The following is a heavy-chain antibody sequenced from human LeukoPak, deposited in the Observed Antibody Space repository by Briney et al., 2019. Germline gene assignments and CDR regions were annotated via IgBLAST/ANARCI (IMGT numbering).Heavy chain of an antibody. CDR3: ARHLIPASRWLGWFDP. D-gene: IGHD6-19*01. V-gene: IGHV4-39*01. CDR2: IYYSGST. CDR1: GSSISSSSYY. Sequence: RTSETLSLTCTVSGSSISSSSYYWGWIRQPPGKGLVWIGSIYYSGSTYYNPSLKSRVTISVDTSKNQFSLKLSSVTAADTAVYYCARHLIPASRWLGWFDPWGQGTLVTVSS. J-gene: IGHJ5*02.